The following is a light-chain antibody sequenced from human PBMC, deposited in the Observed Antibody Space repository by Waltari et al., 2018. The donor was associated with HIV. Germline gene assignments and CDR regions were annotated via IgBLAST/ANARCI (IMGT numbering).Light chain of an antibody. Sequence: DIQMTQSPSSLSASVGDSVTITCRASHDISNSVAWFQQTSWKAPKVLLYATSRLEVGVPSRFSGRGSGTNYTLTISGLQPEDFATDHCQHYYTTPRTFGQGTTVEV. CDR2: ATS. CDR3: QHYYTTPRT. CDR1: HDISNS. J-gene: IGKJ1*01. V-gene: IGKV1-NL1*01.